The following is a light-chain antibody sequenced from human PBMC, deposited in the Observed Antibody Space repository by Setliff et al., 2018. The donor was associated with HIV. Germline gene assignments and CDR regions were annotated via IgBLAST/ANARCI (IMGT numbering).Light chain of an antibody. CDR3: SSYVSSNNNYV. J-gene: IGLJ1*01. CDR1: SSDVGYYHY. Sequence: QSALTQPASVSGSPGQSITISCTGTSSDVGYYHYVSWYQQHPGKAPKLVIYDVNDRPSGVSDRFSGSKSGNTASLNISGLQPEDEADYYCSSYVSSNNNYVFGTGTKGTVL. V-gene: IGLV2-14*03. CDR2: DVN.